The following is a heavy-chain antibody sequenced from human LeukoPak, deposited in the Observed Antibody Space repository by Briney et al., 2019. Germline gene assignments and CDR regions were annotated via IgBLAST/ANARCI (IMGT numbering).Heavy chain of an antibody. D-gene: IGHD6-13*01. Sequence: SETLSLTCTVSGGSISSYYWSWIRQPPGKGLEWIGYVYYSGSTNYNPSLKSRVTISVDTSKNQFSLKLSSVTAADTAVYYCARGGHGEAAALNWGQGTLVTVSS. CDR1: GGSISSYY. V-gene: IGHV4-59*01. CDR3: ARGGHGEAAALN. J-gene: IGHJ4*02. CDR2: VYYSGST.